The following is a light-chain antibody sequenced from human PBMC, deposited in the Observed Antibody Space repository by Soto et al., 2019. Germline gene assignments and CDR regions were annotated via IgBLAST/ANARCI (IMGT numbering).Light chain of an antibody. CDR3: SSYTSTSTL. J-gene: IGLJ3*02. CDR1: SNDVGAYKY. V-gene: IGLV2-14*01. CDR2: EVS. Sequence: QSVLTQPASVSGSPGQSITISCTGTSNDVGAYKYVSWYQQLPGKAPKLMIYEVSNRPSGVSNRFSGSKSGNTASLTISGLQAEDEAYYYCSSYTSTSTLFGGGTKLTVL.